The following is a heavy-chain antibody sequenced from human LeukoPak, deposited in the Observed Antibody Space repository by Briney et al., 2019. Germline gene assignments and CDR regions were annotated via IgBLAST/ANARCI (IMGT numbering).Heavy chain of an antibody. CDR2: INAGNGNT. Sequence: ASVKVSCKASGYTFTSYGISWVRQAPGQRLEWMGWINAGNGNTKYSQKFQGRVTITRDTSASTAYMELSSLRSEDTAVYYCARDPYYYGSGSYPDYYGMDVWGQGTTVTVSS. CDR1: GYTFTSYG. J-gene: IGHJ6*02. CDR3: ARDPYYYGSGSYPDYYGMDV. D-gene: IGHD3-10*01. V-gene: IGHV1-3*01.